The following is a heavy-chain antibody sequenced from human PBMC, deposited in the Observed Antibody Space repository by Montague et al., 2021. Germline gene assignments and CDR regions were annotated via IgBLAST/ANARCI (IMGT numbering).Heavy chain of an antibody. J-gene: IGHJ4*02. Sequence: TLSLTCSVSGGSISSGGFYWSWIRQHPGKGPEWIGSICDSGSTNSNPSLKSRLTLSRDTSKNQVSLRLTSVTAAETAVYYCARSGGYCSGGRCDTFDYWGQGTLVTVSS. CDR1: GGSISSGGFY. CDR2: ICDSGST. D-gene: IGHD2-15*01. V-gene: IGHV4-31*03. CDR3: ARSGGYCSGGRCDTFDY.